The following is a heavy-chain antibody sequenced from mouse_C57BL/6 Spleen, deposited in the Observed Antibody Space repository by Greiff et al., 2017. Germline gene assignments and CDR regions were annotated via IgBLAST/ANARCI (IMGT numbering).Heavy chain of an antibody. J-gene: IGHJ2*01. CDR1: GYTFTSYW. CDR2: IDPSDGYT. CDR3: ARQVQGDYFDD. V-gene: IGHV1-69*01. D-gene: IGHD3-2*02. Sequence: QVQLQQPGAELVMPGASVKLSCKASGYTFTSYWMHWVKQRPGQGLEWIGEIDPSDGYTNYNQKFKGKSTLTVDKSSSTAYMQLSSLTSEDSAVYYCARQVQGDYFDDWGQGTTLTVSS.